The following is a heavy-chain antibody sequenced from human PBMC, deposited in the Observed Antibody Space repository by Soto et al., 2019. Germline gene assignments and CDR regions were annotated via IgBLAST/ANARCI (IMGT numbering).Heavy chain of an antibody. Sequence: GSLRLSCAASGFTFSSYAMHWVRQAPGKGLGWVAVISYDGSNKYYADSVKGRFTISRDNSKNTLYLQMNSLRAEDTAVYYCARDFSGSYADYWGQGTLVTVSS. D-gene: IGHD1-26*01. J-gene: IGHJ4*02. CDR2: ISYDGSNK. CDR1: GFTFSSYA. CDR3: ARDFSGSYADY. V-gene: IGHV3-30-3*01.